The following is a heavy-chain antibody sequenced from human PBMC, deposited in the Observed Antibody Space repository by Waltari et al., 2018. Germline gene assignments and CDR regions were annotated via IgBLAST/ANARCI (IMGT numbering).Heavy chain of an antibody. CDR1: GFTFSSYS. D-gene: IGHD2-21*01. V-gene: IGHV3-48*01. CDR2: ISSSSSTI. Sequence: EVQLVESGGGLVQPGGSLRLSCAASGFTFSSYSMNWVRQAPGKGLEWVSYISSSSSTIYYADSVKGRFTISRDNAKNSLYLQMNSLRAEDTAVYYCARDHMVVIAGVDYWGQGTLVTVSS. J-gene: IGHJ4*02. CDR3: ARDHMVVIAGVDY.